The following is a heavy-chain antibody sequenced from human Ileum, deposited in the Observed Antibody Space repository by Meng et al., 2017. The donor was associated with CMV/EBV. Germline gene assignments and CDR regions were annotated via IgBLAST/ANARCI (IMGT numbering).Heavy chain of an antibody. CDR1: GFTFSSYA. Sequence: GESLKISCAASGFTFSSYAMSWVRQAPGKGLDWVSSISGSGGSTYYADSVKGRFTISRDNSKNTLYLQMNSLRGEDTAVYYCAKGVSIFGVLPDYWGQGTRVTVSS. D-gene: IGHD3-3*01. CDR2: ISGSGGST. V-gene: IGHV3-23*01. J-gene: IGHJ4*02. CDR3: AKGVSIFGVLPDY.